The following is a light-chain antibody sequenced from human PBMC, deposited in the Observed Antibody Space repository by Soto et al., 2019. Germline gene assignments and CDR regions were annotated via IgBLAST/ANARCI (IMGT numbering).Light chain of an antibody. Sequence: QSVLTQPRSVSGSPGQSVTISCTGTSSDVGGYNYVSWYQQHPGKAPKLIIYDVTNRPSGVPDRVSGSKSGNTASLTISGLQADDEGDYYCCSYAGTFTWVFGGGTQLTVL. J-gene: IGLJ3*02. CDR2: DVT. CDR3: CSYAGTFTWV. CDR1: SSDVGGYNY. V-gene: IGLV2-11*01.